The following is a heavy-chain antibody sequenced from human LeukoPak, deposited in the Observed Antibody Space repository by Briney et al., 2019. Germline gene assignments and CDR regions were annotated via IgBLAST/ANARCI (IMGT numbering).Heavy chain of an antibody. D-gene: IGHD6-13*01. CDR3: ARGIAAAN. V-gene: IGHV4-34*01. Sequence: SETLSLICAVYGGSFCGYYWSWIRQPPEKGLEWIGEINHSGSTNYNPSLKSRVTISVDTSKNQFSLKLSSVTAADTAVYYCARGIAAANWGQGTLVTVSS. CDR1: GGSFCGYY. J-gene: IGHJ4*02. CDR2: INHSGST.